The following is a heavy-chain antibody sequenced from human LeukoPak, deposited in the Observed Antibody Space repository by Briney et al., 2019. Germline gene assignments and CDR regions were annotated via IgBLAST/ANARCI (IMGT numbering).Heavy chain of an antibody. CDR3: AKGFSVLASNHNYYYGMDV. V-gene: IGHV3-43*02. D-gene: IGHD1-14*01. CDR2: ISADGGGT. J-gene: IGHJ6*02. CDR1: GFTFEDYA. Sequence: GGSLRLSCAASGFTFEDYAMHWVRQAPGKGLEWVSLISADGGGTYYADSVKGRFTISRDNSKNSLYLQMNSLRTEDTALYYCAKGFSVLASNHNYYYGMDVWGQGTTVTVSS.